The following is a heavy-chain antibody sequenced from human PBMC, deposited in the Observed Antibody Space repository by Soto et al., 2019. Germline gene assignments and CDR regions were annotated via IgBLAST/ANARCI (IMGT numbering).Heavy chain of an antibody. D-gene: IGHD3-22*01. CDR1: GSSISSGNYY. CDR2: IYYSGST. Sequence: QVQLQESGPGLVKPSQTLSLTCTVSGSSISSGNYYWSWIRQHPGKGLEWSGYIYYSGSTYYNPALKSRVTISVDTTKNQVSLKLSSVTAADTAVDYCARHNYDSSGTAVDVWGQGTTVTVSS. V-gene: IGHV4-31*03. J-gene: IGHJ6*02. CDR3: ARHNYDSSGTAVDV.